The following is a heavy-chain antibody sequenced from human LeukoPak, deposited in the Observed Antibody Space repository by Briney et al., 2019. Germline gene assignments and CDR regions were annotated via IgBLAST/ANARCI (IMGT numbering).Heavy chain of an antibody. V-gene: IGHV3-21*01. CDR1: GFTFSSYS. Sequence: PGGSLRLSCAASGFTFSSYSMNWVRQAPGKGLEWVSSISSSSSYIYYADSVKGRITISRDNAKNSLYLQMNSLRAEDTAVYYCARDPDYDFWSGYYRGYYYYGMDVWGQGTTVTVSS. D-gene: IGHD3-3*01. CDR2: ISSSSSYI. J-gene: IGHJ6*02. CDR3: ARDPDYDFWSGYYRGYYYYGMDV.